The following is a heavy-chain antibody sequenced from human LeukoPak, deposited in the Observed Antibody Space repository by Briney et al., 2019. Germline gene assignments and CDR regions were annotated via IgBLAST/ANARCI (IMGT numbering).Heavy chain of an antibody. CDR2: INHSGST. D-gene: IGHD3-22*01. J-gene: IGHJ3*02. CDR3: ARGAGGRGYGAFDI. V-gene: IGHV4-34*01. Sequence: GSLRLSCAASGFTFSSYAMSWVRQAPGKGLEWIGEINHSGSTNYNPSLKSRVTISVDTSKNQFSLKLSSVTAADTAVYYCARGAGGRGYGAFDIWGQGTMVTVSS. CDR1: GFTFSSYA.